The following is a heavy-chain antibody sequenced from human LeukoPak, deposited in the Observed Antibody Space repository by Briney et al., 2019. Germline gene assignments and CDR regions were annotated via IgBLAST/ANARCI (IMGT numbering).Heavy chain of an antibody. V-gene: IGHV1-8*01. CDR1: GYTFTGYD. Sequence: GASVKVSCKASGYTFTGYDINWIRQAPGQGLEWMGWMNPDSGNTGYAQGFQGRVTVTRDTSITTAYMELSSLRFEDTAVYYCARALSGCILCFDLWGLGTLVTVSS. CDR3: ARALSGCILCFDL. CDR2: MNPDSGNT. D-gene: IGHD6-19*01. J-gene: IGHJ4*02.